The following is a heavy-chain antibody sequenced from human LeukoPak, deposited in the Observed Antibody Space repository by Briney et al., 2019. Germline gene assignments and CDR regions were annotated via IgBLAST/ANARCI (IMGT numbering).Heavy chain of an antibody. CDR1: GFSVISNY. Sequence: PRGSLRLSCAASGFSVISNYMSWVRQAPGKGLEWVSLIYSGGITNYVDSVKGRFTISRDNSKNTLYLQMNNLRAEDTAVYYCARDGGGAYSLAFDIWGQGTLVTVFS. V-gene: IGHV3-53*01. CDR3: ARDGGGAYSLAFDI. J-gene: IGHJ3*02. CDR2: IYSGGIT. D-gene: IGHD1-26*01.